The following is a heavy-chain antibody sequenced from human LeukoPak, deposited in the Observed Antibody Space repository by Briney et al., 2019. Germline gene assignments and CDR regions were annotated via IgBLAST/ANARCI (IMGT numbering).Heavy chain of an antibody. CDR2: ISANGNTI. J-gene: IGHJ4*02. Sequence: PGGSLRLSCAGSGFTFSSYEMNWVRQAPGKGLEWLSYISANGNTIYYADSVKGRFTISRDNAKNSLYLQMNSLRAEDTALYYCARGYYYYDNYWGQGTLVTVSS. D-gene: IGHD3-22*01. CDR1: GFTFSSYE. CDR3: ARGYYYYDNY. V-gene: IGHV3-48*03.